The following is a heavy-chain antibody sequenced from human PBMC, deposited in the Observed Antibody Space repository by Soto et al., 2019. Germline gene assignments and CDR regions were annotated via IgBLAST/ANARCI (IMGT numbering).Heavy chain of an antibody. D-gene: IGHD3-10*01. J-gene: IGHJ4*02. CDR1: GFTFSSYA. CDR3: ARGPIDGDWDY. CDR2: ISYDGSNK. V-gene: IGHV3-30-3*01. Sequence: GGSLRLSCAASGFTFSSYAMHWVRQAPGKGLEWVAVISYDGSNKYYADSVKGRFTISRDNSKNTLYLQMNSLRAEDTAVYYCARGPIDGDWDYWGQGTLVTVSS.